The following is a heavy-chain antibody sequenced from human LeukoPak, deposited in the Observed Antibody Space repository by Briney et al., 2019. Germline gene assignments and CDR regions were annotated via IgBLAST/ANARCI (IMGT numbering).Heavy chain of an antibody. V-gene: IGHV4-61*02. CDR2: IYTSGST. CDR1: GGSISSGSYY. J-gene: IGHJ5*02. CDR3: ARDGRFSDWFDP. Sequence: PSQTLSLTCTVSGGSISSGSYYWSWIRQPAGKGLEWIGRIYTSGSTNYNPSLKSRVTISVDTSKNQFSLKLSSVTAADTAVYYCARDGRFSDWFDPWGQGTLVTVSS.